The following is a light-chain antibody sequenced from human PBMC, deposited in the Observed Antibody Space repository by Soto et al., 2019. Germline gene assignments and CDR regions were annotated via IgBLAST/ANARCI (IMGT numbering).Light chain of an antibody. CDR3: LSYTSSYTVV. CDR2: EVS. Sequence: QSALTQPASVSGSPGQSITISCTGSSSDVGTQNYVSWYQQHPDKAPKLMIYEVSDRPSGVSNRFSGSKSVNTASLTISGVQAEDEADYYCLSYTSSYTVVFGGGTKLTVL. CDR1: SSDVGTQNY. V-gene: IGLV2-14*01. J-gene: IGLJ2*01.